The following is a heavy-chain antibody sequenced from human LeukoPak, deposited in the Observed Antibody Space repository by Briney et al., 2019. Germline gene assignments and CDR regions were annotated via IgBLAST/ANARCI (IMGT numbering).Heavy chain of an antibody. D-gene: IGHD2-21*01. CDR3: ARHEGNKYCGGDCYVRGWFDP. CDR1: GGSISSSSYY. J-gene: IGHJ5*02. CDR2: IYYSGST. V-gene: IGHV4-39*01. Sequence: KPSETLSLTCTVSGGSISSSSYYWGWIRQPPGKGLEWIGSIYYSGSTYYNPSLKSRVTISVDTSKNQFSLKLSSVTAADTAVYYCARHEGNKYCGGDCYVRGWFDPWGQGTLVTVSS.